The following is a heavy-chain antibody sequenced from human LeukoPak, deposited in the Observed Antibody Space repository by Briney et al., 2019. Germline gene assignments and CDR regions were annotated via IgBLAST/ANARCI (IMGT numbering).Heavy chain of an antibody. V-gene: IGHV3-30*03. D-gene: IGHD1-1*01. Sequence: GGSLRLSCAASGFTFSSYGMHWVRQAPGKGLEWVAVISYDGSNKYYADSVKGRFTISRDNSKNTLYLQMNSLRAEDTAVYYCARRRQPYYFDYWGQGTLVTVSS. CDR3: ARRRQPYYFDY. CDR1: GFTFSSYG. J-gene: IGHJ4*02. CDR2: ISYDGSNK.